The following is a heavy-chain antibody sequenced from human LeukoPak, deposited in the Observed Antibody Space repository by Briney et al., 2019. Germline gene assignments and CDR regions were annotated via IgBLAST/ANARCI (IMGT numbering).Heavy chain of an antibody. D-gene: IGHD5-24*01. CDR1: GYTFTSYG. V-gene: IGHV1-18*01. CDR2: ISAYSGNT. Sequence: ASVKVSCKASGYTFTSYGISWVRQAPGQGLEWMGWISAYSGNTNYAQKLQGRVTMTTDTSTSTAYMELRSLRSDDTAVYYCATYRSRDGYKYWGQGTLVTVSS. CDR3: ATYRSRDGYKY. J-gene: IGHJ4*02.